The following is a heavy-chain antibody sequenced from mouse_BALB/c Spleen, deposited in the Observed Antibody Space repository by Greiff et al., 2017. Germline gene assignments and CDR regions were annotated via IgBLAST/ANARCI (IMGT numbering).Heavy chain of an antibody. J-gene: IGHJ4*01. CDR3: ARRDTTAPMDY. CDR1: GFTFSSFG. D-gene: IGHD1-2*01. Sequence: EVQRVESGGGLVQPGGSRKLSCAASGFTFSSFGMHWVRQAPEKGLEWVAYISSGSSTIYYADTVKGRFTISRDNPKTTLFLQMTSLRSEDTAMYYCARRDTTAPMDYWGQGTAVTVSS. CDR2: ISSGSSTI. V-gene: IGHV5-17*02.